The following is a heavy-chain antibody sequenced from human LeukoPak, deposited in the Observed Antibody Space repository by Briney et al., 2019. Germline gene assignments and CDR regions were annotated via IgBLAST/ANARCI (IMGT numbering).Heavy chain of an antibody. V-gene: IGHV5-51*01. CDR3: ARHGWAYCGGDCYPNWFDP. Sequence: GESLKTSCKGSGYSFTSYWIGWVRQMPGKGLEWMGIIYPGDSDTRYSPSFQGQVTISADKSISTAYLQWSSLKASDTAMYYCARHGWAYCGGDCYPNWFDPWGQGTLVTVSS. CDR2: IYPGDSDT. D-gene: IGHD2-21*02. J-gene: IGHJ5*02. CDR1: GYSFTSYW.